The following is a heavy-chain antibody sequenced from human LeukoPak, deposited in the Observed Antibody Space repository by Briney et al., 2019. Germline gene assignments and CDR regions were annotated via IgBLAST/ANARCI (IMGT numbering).Heavy chain of an antibody. V-gene: IGHV1-69*13. CDR2: IIPNIGTA. Sequence: SVKVSCKASGYTFSSYAISWVRQAPGQGLEWMGGIIPNIGTANYAQKFQGRVTITADESTNTAYMQLSSLRSEDTAVYYCASNDGSGSYYSYWGQGTLVTVSS. CDR3: ASNDGSGSYYSY. CDR1: GYTFSSYA. J-gene: IGHJ4*02. D-gene: IGHD3-10*01.